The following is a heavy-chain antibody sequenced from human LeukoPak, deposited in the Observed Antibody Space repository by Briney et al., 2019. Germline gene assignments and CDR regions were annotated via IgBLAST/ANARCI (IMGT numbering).Heavy chain of an antibody. Sequence: GSLRLSCAASGFTFSSYSMNWVRQAPGKGLEWVSYISSSSSTIYYADSVKGRFTISRDNAKNSLYLQMNSLRAEDTAVYYCAREKTSRVGITIFGVGFDYWGQGTLVTVSS. CDR1: GFTFSSYS. J-gene: IGHJ4*02. CDR2: ISSSSSTI. V-gene: IGHV3-48*04. CDR3: AREKTSRVGITIFGVGFDY. D-gene: IGHD3-3*01.